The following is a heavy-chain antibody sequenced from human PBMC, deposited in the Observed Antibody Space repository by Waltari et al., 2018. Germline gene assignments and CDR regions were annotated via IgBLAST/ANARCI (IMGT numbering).Heavy chain of an antibody. CDR3: ARVQILADDVFNG. D-gene: IGHD3-3*01. Sequence: EVQFVESGGGLVQPGGSLRLSCAASGCPFNYSWVHWVRQAPGKGLEWVSRINPDGSSTNYADSVKGRFTISRDNARDTLYLQMNSLTVEDTAVYYCARVQILADDVFNGWGQGTMVTVSS. CDR1: GCPFNYSW. V-gene: IGHV3-74*01. CDR2: INPDGSST. J-gene: IGHJ3*01.